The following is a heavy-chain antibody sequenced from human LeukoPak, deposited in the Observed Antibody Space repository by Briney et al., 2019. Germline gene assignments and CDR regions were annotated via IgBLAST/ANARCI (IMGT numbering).Heavy chain of an antibody. J-gene: IGHJ4*02. CDR2: IYYSGST. CDR3: ARDIERSAGKPQYYFDY. CDR1: GGSISSYY. V-gene: IGHV4-59*01. D-gene: IGHD6-19*01. Sequence: SETLSLTCTVSGGSISSYYRSWIRQPPGKGLEWIGYIYYSGSTNYNPSLKSRVTISVDTSKNQFSLKLSSVTAADTAVYYCARDIERSAGKPQYYFDYWGQGTLVTVSS.